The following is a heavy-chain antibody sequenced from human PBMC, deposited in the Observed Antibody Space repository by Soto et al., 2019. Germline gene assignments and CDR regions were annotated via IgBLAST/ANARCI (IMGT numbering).Heavy chain of an antibody. CDR3: AKGRGGSGSLTPRVDF. CDR1: GFTLNNYA. J-gene: IGHJ4*02. Sequence: EVQLLESGGGLVQPGGSLRLSCAASGFTLNNYAMTWVRQAPGKGLEWVSAISGGGDTTSYADSVKGRFTVSRDGSKNTLYLQMSRRRAEDTALYYCAKGRGGSGSLTPRVDFWGQGTLVTVAS. V-gene: IGHV3-23*01. CDR2: ISGGGDTT. D-gene: IGHD3-10*01.